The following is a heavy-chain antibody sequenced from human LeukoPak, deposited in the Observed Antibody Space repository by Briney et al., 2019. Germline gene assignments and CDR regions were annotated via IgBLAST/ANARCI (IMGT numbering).Heavy chain of an antibody. J-gene: IGHJ4*02. CDR3: ARVPDSSGWYSLCY. D-gene: IGHD6-19*01. CDR2: IIPILGIA. Sequence: SVKVSCKASGYTFTGYYMHWVRQAPGQGLEWMGRIIPILGIANYAQKFQGRVTITADKSTSTAYMELSSLRSEDTAVYYCARVPDSSGWYSLCYWGQGTLVTVSS. V-gene: IGHV1-69*04. CDR1: GYTFTGYY.